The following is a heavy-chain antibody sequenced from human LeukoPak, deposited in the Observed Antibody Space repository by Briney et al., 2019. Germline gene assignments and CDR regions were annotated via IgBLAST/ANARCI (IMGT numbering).Heavy chain of an antibody. CDR1: GVTISSSSYY. J-gene: IGHJ5*02. D-gene: IGHD6-19*01. Sequence: TPSETLSLTCTVSGVTISSSSYYWGWLRQPPGKGREGVVCIYYTGTTHYHPSINSLTTITEDTTKNQFSLKLSSVTGADTAVYFCATVRRAVAGIGEWFDPWGQGTLVTVSS. CDR3: ATVRRAVAGIGEWFDP. CDR2: IYYTGTT. V-gene: IGHV4-39*07.